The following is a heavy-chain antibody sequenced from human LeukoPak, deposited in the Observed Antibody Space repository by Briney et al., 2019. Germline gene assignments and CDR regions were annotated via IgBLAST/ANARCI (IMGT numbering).Heavy chain of an antibody. V-gene: IGHV4-59*12. CDR3: ARATSGTYYYFDS. Sequence: PSETLSLTCTVSGGSISSYYWSWIRQPPGKGLEWIGYIYYSGSTNYNPSLKSRVIISVDTSKNQFSLKLSSVTAADTALYYCARATSGTYYYFDSWGRGTLVSVSS. D-gene: IGHD3-10*01. CDR1: GGSISSYY. CDR2: IYYSGST. J-gene: IGHJ4*02.